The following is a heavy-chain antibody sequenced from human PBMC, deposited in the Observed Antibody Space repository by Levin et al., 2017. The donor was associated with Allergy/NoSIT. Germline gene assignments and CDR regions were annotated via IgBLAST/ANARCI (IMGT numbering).Heavy chain of an antibody. CDR2: INPNSGGT. CDR1: GYTFTGYY. CDR3: ARAPAYYYDSSGYYYSWYFDL. J-gene: IGHJ2*01. Sequence: ASVKVSCKASGYTFTGYYMHWVRQAPGQGLEWMGRINPNSGGTNYAQKFQGRVTMTRDTSISTAYMELSRLRSDDTAVYYCARAPAYYYDSSGYYYSWYFDLWGRGTLVTVSS. V-gene: IGHV1-2*06. D-gene: IGHD3-22*01.